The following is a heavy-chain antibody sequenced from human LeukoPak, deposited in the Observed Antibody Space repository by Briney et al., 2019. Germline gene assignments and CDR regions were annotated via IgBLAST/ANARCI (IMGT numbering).Heavy chain of an antibody. Sequence: PGGSLRLSCTASGFIFDNFAMAWVRQAPGKGLEWVSSITGSGGTTYYADSVKGRFTISRDNSKNTLYLQMNSLRAEDTAVYYCAKHSAQRSVDIVATMGVWGQGTLVTVSS. D-gene: IGHD5-12*01. CDR1: GFIFDNFA. CDR3: AKHSAQRSVDIVATMGV. J-gene: IGHJ4*02. CDR2: ITGSGGTT. V-gene: IGHV3-23*01.